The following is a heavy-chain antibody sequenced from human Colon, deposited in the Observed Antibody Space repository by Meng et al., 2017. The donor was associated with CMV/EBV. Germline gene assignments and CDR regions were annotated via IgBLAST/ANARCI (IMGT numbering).Heavy chain of an antibody. CDR2: ISSSSDI. CDR1: GLIFGDYG. V-gene: IGHV3-21*06. Sequence: GESLKISCTASGLIFGDYGWNWVRQAPGRGLEWVSFISSSSDISYADSVKGRFTILRDSAQNRLYLDMIGLRAEDTAVYYCARVRQPGAYHDSDGSAIKNWLDPWGQGTLVTVSS. D-gene: IGHD3-22*01. J-gene: IGHJ5*02. CDR3: ARVRQPGAYHDSDGSAIKNWLDP.